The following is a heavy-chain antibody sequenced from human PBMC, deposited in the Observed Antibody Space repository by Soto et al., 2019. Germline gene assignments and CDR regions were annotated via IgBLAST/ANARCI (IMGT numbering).Heavy chain of an antibody. D-gene: IGHD5-18*01. CDR3: GSEGYNYFDH. J-gene: IGHJ4*02. Sequence: EVQLVESGGGLVQPGGSLRLSCAASGFSFHSYGMDWVRQGPGKGLEWISHISMSGTTKFYADSVKGRFTISRDNGKNLMFLEMNRVRAGDTAVYFWGSEGYNYFDHWGQGILVTVSS. CDR1: GFSFHSYG. CDR2: ISMSGTTK. V-gene: IGHV3-48*03.